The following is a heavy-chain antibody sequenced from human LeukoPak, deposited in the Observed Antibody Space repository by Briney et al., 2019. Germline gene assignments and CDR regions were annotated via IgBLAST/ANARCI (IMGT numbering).Heavy chain of an antibody. J-gene: IGHJ4*02. CDR3: ARGDDGY. D-gene: IGHD2-21*02. CDR2: ISYDGSNK. CDR1: GFTFSSYA. V-gene: IGHV3-30-3*01. Sequence: GGSLRLSCAASGFTFSSYAMHWVRQAPGKGLEWVAVISYDGSNKYYADSVKGRFTISRDNSKNALYLQMNSLRAEDTAVYYCARGDDGYWGQGTLVTVSS.